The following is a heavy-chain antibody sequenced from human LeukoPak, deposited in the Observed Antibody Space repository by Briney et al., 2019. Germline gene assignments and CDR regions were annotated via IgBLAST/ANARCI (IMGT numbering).Heavy chain of an antibody. CDR1: GFTFRNYE. V-gene: IGHV3-48*03. D-gene: IGHD1-26*01. CDR3: AREKVGSYCFDY. J-gene: IGHJ4*02. Sequence: GGSLRLSCAASGFTFRNYEMNWVRQAPGKGLEWVSFISSSGSTIYYADSVKGRFTISRDNSKNTLYLQVNSLRAEDSAVYYCAREKVGSYCFDYWGQGTLVTVFS. CDR2: ISSSGSTI.